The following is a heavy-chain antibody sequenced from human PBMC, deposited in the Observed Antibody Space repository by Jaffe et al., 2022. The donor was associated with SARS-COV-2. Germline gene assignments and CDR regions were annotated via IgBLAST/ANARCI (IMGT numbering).Heavy chain of an antibody. CDR2: INHSGST. V-gene: IGHV4-34*01. D-gene: IGHD7-27*01. J-gene: IGHJ6*02. CDR3: ARGTGVRYYYYYYGMDV. CDR1: GGSFSGYY. Sequence: QVQLQQWGAGLLKPSETLSLTCAVYGGSFSGYYWSWIRQPPGKGLEWIGEINHSGSTNYNPSLKSRVTISVDTSKNQFSLKLSSVTAADTAVYYCARGTGVRYYYYYYGMDVWGQGTTVTVSS.